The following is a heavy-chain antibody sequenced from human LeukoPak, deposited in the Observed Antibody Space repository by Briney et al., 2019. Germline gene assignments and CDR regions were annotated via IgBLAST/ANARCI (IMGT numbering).Heavy chain of an antibody. D-gene: IGHD3-3*01. Sequence: PGGSLRPSCAASGFTFRSYNFHWVRQAPGKGLEWVSFISSSSSSIYYADSVKGRFTISRDNAKNSLYLQVNSLRAEDTAVYYCAGQSGYYPLDQWGQGTLVTVSS. CDR1: GFTFRSYN. CDR3: AGQSGYYPLDQ. J-gene: IGHJ4*02. CDR2: ISSSSSSI. V-gene: IGHV3-21*04.